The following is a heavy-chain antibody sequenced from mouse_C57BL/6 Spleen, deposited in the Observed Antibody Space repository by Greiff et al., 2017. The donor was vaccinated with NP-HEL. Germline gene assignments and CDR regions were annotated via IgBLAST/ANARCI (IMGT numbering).Heavy chain of an antibody. Sequence: QVHVKQPGTELVKPGASVKLSCKASGYTFTSYWMHWVKQRPGQGLEWIGNINPSNGGTNYNEKFKSKATLTVDKSSSTAYMQLSSLTSEDSAVYYCARWTTVVAFDYWGQGTTLTVSS. CDR3: ARWTTVVAFDY. J-gene: IGHJ2*01. CDR2: INPSNGGT. CDR1: GYTFTSYW. V-gene: IGHV1-53*01. D-gene: IGHD1-1*01.